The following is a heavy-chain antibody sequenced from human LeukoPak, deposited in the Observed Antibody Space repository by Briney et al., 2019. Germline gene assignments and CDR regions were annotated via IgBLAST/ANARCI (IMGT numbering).Heavy chain of an antibody. Sequence: PSETLSLTCTVSGGSISSYYWSWIRQPAGKGLEWIGRIYTSGSTNYNPSLKSRVTMSVDTSKNQFSLKLRSVTAADTAVYYCASSSWPLNWFDPWGQGTLVTVSS. CDR1: GGSISSYY. J-gene: IGHJ5*02. CDR3: ASSSWPLNWFDP. D-gene: IGHD6-13*01. V-gene: IGHV4-4*07. CDR2: IYTSGST.